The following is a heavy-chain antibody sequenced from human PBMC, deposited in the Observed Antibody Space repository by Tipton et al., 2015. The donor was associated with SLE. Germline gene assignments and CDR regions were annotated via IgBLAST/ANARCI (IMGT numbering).Heavy chain of an antibody. Sequence: TLSLTCTVSGASTSNSDYYWGWIRQPPGMGLEWIGSFFYSGNTYYNPSLKSRVTISVDTSKNHFSLNLNSVTAADTAVYYCARSGALVPAAITWLDPWGQGTLVTVSS. D-gene: IGHD2-2*01. CDR1: GASTSNSDYY. CDR2: FFYSGNT. J-gene: IGHJ5*02. V-gene: IGHV4-39*07. CDR3: ARSGALVPAAITWLDP.